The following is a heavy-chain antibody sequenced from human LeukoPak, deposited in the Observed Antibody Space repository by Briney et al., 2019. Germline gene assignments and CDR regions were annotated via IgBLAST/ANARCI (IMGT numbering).Heavy chain of an antibody. CDR2: ISSSGDGT. J-gene: IGHJ6*02. CDR1: GFTFSNYA. V-gene: IGHV3-23*01. D-gene: IGHD6-19*01. Sequence: GGSLRLSCVGSGFTFSNYAMTWVRQGPGKGLEWVSTISSSGDGTFYADSVKGRFTVSRDNSKNTLYLQMNSLRAEDTAVYYCASGSVAADYYYYGMDVWGQGTTVTVSS. CDR3: ASGSVAADYYYYGMDV.